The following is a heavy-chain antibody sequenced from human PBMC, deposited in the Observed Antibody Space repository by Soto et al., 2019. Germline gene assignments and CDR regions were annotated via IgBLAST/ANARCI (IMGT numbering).Heavy chain of an antibody. V-gene: IGHV3-23*01. Sequence: PGGSLRLSCTASGSTFSTYAMGWVRQVTGKGLEWVSGMSGSGGNTYYADSVKGRFTISRDNSRNTLYLQMNSLRAEDTAIYYCAKARNYDFWSGYDNWFDPWGQGTLVTVSS. CDR3: AKARNYDFWSGYDNWFDP. CDR2: MSGSGGNT. D-gene: IGHD3-3*01. J-gene: IGHJ5*02. CDR1: GSTFSTYA.